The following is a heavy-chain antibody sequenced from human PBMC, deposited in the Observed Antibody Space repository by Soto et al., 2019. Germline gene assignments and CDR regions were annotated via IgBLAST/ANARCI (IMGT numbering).Heavy chain of an antibody. Sequence: QVQLQESGPGLVKPSQTLSLTCTVSGGSISSGGYYWSWIRQNPGTGLEWIGSIYYTGSTYYNPSTTSRVSISVDTSKHQASPKLSSVTAADTTVYYCARGLLPWGQGTLVTVSS. V-gene: IGHV4-31*03. CDR1: GGSISSGGYY. D-gene: IGHD2-15*01. J-gene: IGHJ5*02. CDR2: IYYTGST. CDR3: ARGLLP.